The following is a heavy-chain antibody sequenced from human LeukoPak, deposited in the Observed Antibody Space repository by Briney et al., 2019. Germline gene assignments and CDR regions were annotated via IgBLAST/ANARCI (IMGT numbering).Heavy chain of an antibody. D-gene: IGHD6-13*01. CDR3: ARDSRVSGDY. CDR2: INPNSGGT. J-gene: IGHJ4*02. V-gene: IGHV1-2*06. CDR1: GYTFTGYY. Sequence: ASVKVSCKASGYTFTGYYMHWVRQAPGQGLEWMGRINPNSGGTNYAQKFQGRVTMTRDTSISTAYMELSSLRSDDMAVYYCARDSRVSGDYWGQGTLVTVSS.